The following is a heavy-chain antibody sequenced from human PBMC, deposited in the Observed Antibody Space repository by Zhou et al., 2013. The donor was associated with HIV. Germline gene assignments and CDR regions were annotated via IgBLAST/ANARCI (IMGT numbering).Heavy chain of an antibody. Sequence: QVQLVQSGAEVKKPGASVKVSCKGSGYTFTDNGISWVRQAPGQGLVWMGWINSYTGNTNYAQNLQGRVTMTTDTSTNTAYMELRSLRFDDTAVYYCARALSATWIGGGFFYMDVWGKGTTVTVS. CDR1: GYTFTDNG. J-gene: IGHJ6*03. D-gene: IGHD6-25*01. CDR3: ARALSATWIGGGFFYMDV. CDR2: INSYTGNT. V-gene: IGHV1-18*01.